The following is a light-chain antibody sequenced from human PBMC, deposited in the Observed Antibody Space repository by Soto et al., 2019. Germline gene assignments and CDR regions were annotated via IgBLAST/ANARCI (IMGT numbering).Light chain of an antibody. CDR3: QQRSDWPST. V-gene: IGKV3-11*01. CDR1: QSVSSY. CDR2: DAS. Sequence: EIVLTQSPATLSLYPGERATLSCRASQSVSSYLVWYQQKPGQVPRLLIYDASNRATGIPARFGGSGSGTDFTLTISSLEPEDSAVYYCQQRSDWPSTFGGGTKVEIK. J-gene: IGKJ4*01.